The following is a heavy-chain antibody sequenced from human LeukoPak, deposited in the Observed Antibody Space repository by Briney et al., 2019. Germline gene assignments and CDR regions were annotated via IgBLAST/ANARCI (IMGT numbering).Heavy chain of an antibody. Sequence: GASLRLSCAASGFTFSNYAMSWVRQAPGRGLERVSTISGGGDSIYYADSVKGRFTISRDNSKNTLYLQMKSLRVEDTAVYYCAKESPQFDYWGQGTLVTVSS. V-gene: IGHV3-23*01. CDR1: GFTFSNYA. CDR3: AKESPQFDY. CDR2: ISGGGDSI. J-gene: IGHJ4*02.